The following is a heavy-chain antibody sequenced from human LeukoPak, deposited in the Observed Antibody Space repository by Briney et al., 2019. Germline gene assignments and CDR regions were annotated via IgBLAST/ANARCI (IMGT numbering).Heavy chain of an antibody. CDR1: GGSISSGDYY. D-gene: IGHD1-26*01. V-gene: IGHV4-30-4*08. Sequence: PSETLSLTCTVSGGSISSGDYYWSWIRQPPGKGPEWIGYIYYSGSTYYNPSLTSRVTISVDTSKNQFSLKLSSVTAADTAVYYCASPRARGGSYPFDYWGQGTLVTVSS. CDR2: IYYSGST. CDR3: ASPRARGGSYPFDY. J-gene: IGHJ4*02.